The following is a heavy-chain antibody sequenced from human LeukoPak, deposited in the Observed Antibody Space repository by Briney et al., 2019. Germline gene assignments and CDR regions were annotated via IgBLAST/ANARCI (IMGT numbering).Heavy chain of an antibody. V-gene: IGHV4-59*01. CDR2: IYYSGST. D-gene: IGHD6-13*01. Sequence: SETLSLTCTVSGGSISSYYWSWIRQPPGKGLEWIGYIYYSGSTNYNPSLKSRVTISVDTSKNQFSLKLSSVTAADTAVYYCARSAYSSSWSSWGQGTLVTVSS. J-gene: IGHJ5*02. CDR3: ARSAYSSSWSS. CDR1: GGSISSYY.